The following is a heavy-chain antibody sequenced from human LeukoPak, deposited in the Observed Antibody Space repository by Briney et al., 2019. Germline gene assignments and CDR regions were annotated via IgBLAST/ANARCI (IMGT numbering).Heavy chain of an antibody. J-gene: IGHJ4*02. CDR3: ARRGYYDYSGFDY. CDR2: IDGSSSDI. V-gene: IGHV3-21*01. Sequence: PGGSLILSCAGSEFTFSSYSMHWVRQAPGKGLEWVSSIDGSSSDIYYADSVKGRFTISRDNSKNSLYLQMKSLRAEDTALYYCARRGYYDYSGFDYWGQGTLVTVSS. CDR1: EFTFSSYS. D-gene: IGHD3-22*01.